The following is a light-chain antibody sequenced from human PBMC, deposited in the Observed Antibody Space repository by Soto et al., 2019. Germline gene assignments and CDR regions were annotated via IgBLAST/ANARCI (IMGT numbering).Light chain of an antibody. V-gene: IGKV1-6*02. Sequence: AIQMTQSPSSLSASVGDRVTVTCRASQGISSDLGWFQQKPGKAPKLLIYAASSLQSGVPSRFSGRGSGTYLTLTISGLQVEDSATYYCLQEYRYPLTFGGGTKVEIK. CDR3: LQEYRYPLT. CDR2: AAS. CDR1: QGISSD. J-gene: IGKJ4*01.